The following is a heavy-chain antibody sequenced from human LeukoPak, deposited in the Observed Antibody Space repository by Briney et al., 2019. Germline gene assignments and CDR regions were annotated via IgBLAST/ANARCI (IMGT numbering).Heavy chain of an antibody. J-gene: IGHJ6*02. CDR2: ISAYNGNT. CDR1: GYTFTNYG. CDR3: ARDREHSSGWFNYYYGMDV. V-gene: IGHV1-18*01. D-gene: IGHD6-19*01. Sequence: ASVKVSCKASGYTFTNYGISWVRQAPGQGLEWMGWISAYNGNTNYAQKLQGRVTMTTDTSTSTAYMELRSLRSDDTAVYYCARDREHSSGWFNYYYGMDVWGRGTTVTVSS.